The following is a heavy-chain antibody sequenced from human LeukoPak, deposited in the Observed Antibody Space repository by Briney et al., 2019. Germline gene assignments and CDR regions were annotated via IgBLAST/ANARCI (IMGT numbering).Heavy chain of an antibody. J-gene: IGHJ6*02. V-gene: IGHV3-33*01. CDR3: ARDLNFGLDV. D-gene: IGHD1-1*01. CDR1: GFTFSSYG. Sequence: GGSLRLSCAASGFTFSSYGMHWVRQAPGKGLEWVAVIWSDGSNKYYADSVKGRFTVSSDNAKNTLFLQMNSLRAEDSGVYYCARDLNFGLDVWGQGTTVTVSS. CDR2: IWSDGSNK.